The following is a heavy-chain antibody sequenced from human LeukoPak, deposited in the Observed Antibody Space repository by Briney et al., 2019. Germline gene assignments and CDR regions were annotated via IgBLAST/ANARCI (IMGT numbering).Heavy chain of an antibody. CDR1: GGSISSSSYY. Sequence: SETLSLTCTVSGGSISSSSYYWGWIRQPPGKGLEWIGSIYYSGSTYYHPSLKSRVTISVDTSKNQFSLKLSSVTAADTAVYSCARVGVEGAMDYFDYWGQGTLVTVSS. V-gene: IGHV4-39*07. J-gene: IGHJ4*02. CDR3: ARVGVEGAMDYFDY. D-gene: IGHD1-26*01. CDR2: IYYSGST.